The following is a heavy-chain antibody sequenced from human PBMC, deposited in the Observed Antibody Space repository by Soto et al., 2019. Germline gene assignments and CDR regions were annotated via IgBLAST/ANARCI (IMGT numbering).Heavy chain of an antibody. CDR1: GFTFSSYA. J-gene: IGHJ5*02. CDR3: VKSNYDSSGYYWFDP. V-gene: IGHV3-64D*08. Sequence: GGSLRLSCSASGFTFSSYAMHWVRQAPGKGLEYVSAISSNGGSTYYADSVKGRFTISRDNSKNTLYLQMSSLRAEDTAVYYCVKSNYDSSGYYWFDPWGQGTLVTVSS. CDR2: ISSNGGST. D-gene: IGHD3-22*01.